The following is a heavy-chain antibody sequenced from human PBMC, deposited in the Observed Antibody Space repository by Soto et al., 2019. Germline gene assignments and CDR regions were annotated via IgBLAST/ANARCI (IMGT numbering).Heavy chain of an antibody. CDR1: GYTFTSYD. J-gene: IGHJ3*02. CDR3: TRRGYDYGDKSDAFDI. V-gene: IGHV1-8*01. CDR2: MNPNSGDT. Sequence: QVQLVQSGAEVKKPGASVKVPCKASGYTFTSYDINWVRQAPGEGLEWMGWMNPNSGDTEFAQKFQGRVTLTRNTPIRTAYMELSSLTSEDTAVDYCTRRGYDYGDKSDAFDIWGQGTVVIVS. D-gene: IGHD4-17*01.